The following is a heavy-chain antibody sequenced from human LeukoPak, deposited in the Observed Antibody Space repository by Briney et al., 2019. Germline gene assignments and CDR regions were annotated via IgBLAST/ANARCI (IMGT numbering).Heavy chain of an antibody. CDR2: ISAYNGNT. CDR1: GYTFTTYG. CDR3: ARDHSSGWYYDFDY. V-gene: IGHV1-18*01. Sequence: GASVKVSCKASGYTFTTYGISWVRQAPGQGLEWMGWISAYNGNTNYAQKLQGRVTMTTDTSTSTAYMELRRLRSDDTAVYYCARDHSSGWYYDFDYWGQGTLVTVSS. D-gene: IGHD6-19*01. J-gene: IGHJ4*02.